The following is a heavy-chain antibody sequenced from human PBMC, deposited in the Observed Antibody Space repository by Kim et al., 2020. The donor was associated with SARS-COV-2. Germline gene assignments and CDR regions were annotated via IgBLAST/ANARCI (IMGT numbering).Heavy chain of an antibody. CDR3: AGLLLWFGELTDY. J-gene: IGHJ4*02. D-gene: IGHD3-10*01. Sequence: YADSVKGRFTISRDNSKNTLYLQMNSLRAEDTAVYYCAGLLLWFGELTDYWGQGTLVTVSS. V-gene: IGHV3-23*01.